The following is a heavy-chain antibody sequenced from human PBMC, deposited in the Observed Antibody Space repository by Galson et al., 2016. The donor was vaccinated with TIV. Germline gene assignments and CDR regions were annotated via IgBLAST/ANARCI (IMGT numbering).Heavy chain of an antibody. Sequence: SLRLSCAASGFTVSSNYMSWVRQAPGKGLEWVSITYTDDTTYYAQSVKGRFTISRDTSKNMLYLQMNSLRAEDTAFYYCATSTRPNDLDYWGQGIQATVSS. D-gene: IGHD1-1*01. CDR3: ATSTRPNDLDY. CDR1: GFTVSSNY. V-gene: IGHV3-53*01. CDR2: TYTDDTT. J-gene: IGHJ4*02.